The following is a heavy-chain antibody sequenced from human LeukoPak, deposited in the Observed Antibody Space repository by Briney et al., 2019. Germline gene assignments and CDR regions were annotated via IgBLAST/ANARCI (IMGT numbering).Heavy chain of an antibody. Sequence: ASVKVSCKVPGYTLTELSMHWVRQAPGKGLEWMGGFDPEDGETIYAQKFQGRVTMTEDTSTDTAYMELSSLRSEDTAVYYCATVNSWSSYNWFDPWGQGTLVTVSS. V-gene: IGHV1-24*01. CDR2: FDPEDGET. D-gene: IGHD6-13*01. J-gene: IGHJ5*02. CDR3: ATVNSWSSYNWFDP. CDR1: GYTLTELS.